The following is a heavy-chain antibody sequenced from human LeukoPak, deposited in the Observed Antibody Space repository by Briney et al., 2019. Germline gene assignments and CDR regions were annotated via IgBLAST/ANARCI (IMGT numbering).Heavy chain of an antibody. CDR1: GFTFSSYT. J-gene: IGHJ4*02. CDR3: AREGSITTYDY. Sequence: GGSLRLSCAASGFTFSSYTMHWVRQAPGKGPESVSAISSNGGDTYYAKSVKGRFTISRDNSKNTLYLQMDSLRAEDMAVYYCAREGSITTYDYWGQGTLVTVSS. V-gene: IGHV3-64*01. CDR2: ISSNGGDT. D-gene: IGHD2/OR15-2a*01.